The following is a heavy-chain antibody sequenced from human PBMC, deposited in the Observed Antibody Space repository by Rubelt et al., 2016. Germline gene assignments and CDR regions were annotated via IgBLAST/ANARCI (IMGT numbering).Heavy chain of an antibody. D-gene: IGHD4-17*01. CDR3: ARGLYGDYDY. Sequence: QAPGKGLEWTGGFDPEDGETIYAQKFQGRVTMTEDTSTDTAYMELSSLRSDDTAVYYCARGLYGDYDYWGQGTLVTVSS. CDR2: FDPEDGET. V-gene: IGHV1-24*01. J-gene: IGHJ4*02.